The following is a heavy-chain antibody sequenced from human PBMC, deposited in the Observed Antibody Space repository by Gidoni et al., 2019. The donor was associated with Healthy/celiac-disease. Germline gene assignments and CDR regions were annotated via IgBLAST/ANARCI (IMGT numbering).Heavy chain of an antibody. D-gene: IGHD6-6*01. CDR1: GGSFSGYY. V-gene: IGHV4-34*01. J-gene: IGHJ4*02. CDR2: INHSGST. CDR3: ARVSPSIAARPNDY. Sequence: HVQLQQWRAGLLKPSETLSLTCAGYGGSFSGYYWSWIRQPPGKGLEWIGEINHSGSTNYNPSLKSRVTISVDTSKNQFSLKLSSVTAADTAVYYCARVSPSIAARPNDYWGQGTLVTVSS.